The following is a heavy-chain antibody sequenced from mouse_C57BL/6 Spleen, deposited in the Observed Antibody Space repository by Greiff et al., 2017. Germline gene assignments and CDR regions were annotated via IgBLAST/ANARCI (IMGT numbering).Heavy chain of an antibody. D-gene: IGHD3-2*02. Sequence: VQLQQPGAELVKPGASVKLSCKASGYTFTSYWMHWVKQRPGQGLEWIGMIHPNSGSTNYNEKFKSKATLTVDKSSSTAYMQLSSLTSEDSAVYYCASGLDSSGWFAYWGQGTLVTVSA. CDR1: GYTFTSYW. J-gene: IGHJ3*01. CDR3: ASGLDSSGWFAY. V-gene: IGHV1-64*01. CDR2: IHPNSGST.